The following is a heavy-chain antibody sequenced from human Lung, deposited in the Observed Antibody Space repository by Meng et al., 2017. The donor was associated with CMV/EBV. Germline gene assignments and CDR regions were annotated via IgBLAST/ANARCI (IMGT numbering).Heavy chain of an antibody. CDR2: INPSGSST. CDR1: GYTFTSYY. J-gene: IGHJ6*02. V-gene: IGHV1-46*01. Sequence: SVXVSRQASGYTFTSYYMHWVRQAPGQGLEWMGIINPSGSSTSYAQKFQGRVTMTRDTSTSTVYMELSSLRSEETAVYCCARDRLGVTTGMDVWGQGTPVTVSS. CDR3: ARDRLGVTTGMDV. D-gene: IGHD4-11*01.